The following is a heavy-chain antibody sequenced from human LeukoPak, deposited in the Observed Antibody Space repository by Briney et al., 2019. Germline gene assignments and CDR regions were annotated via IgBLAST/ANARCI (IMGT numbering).Heavy chain of an antibody. CDR3: ARVWSPKYYYYYMDV. V-gene: IGHV1-69*05. CDR2: IIPIFGTA. J-gene: IGHJ6*03. D-gene: IGHD3-10*01. Sequence: SVKVSCKASGGTFSSYAISWVRQAPGQGLEWMGGIIPIFGTANYAQKFQGRVTITTDESTSTAYMELSSLRSEDTAVYYCARVWSPKYYYYYMDVWGKGTTVTVSS. CDR1: GGTFSSYA.